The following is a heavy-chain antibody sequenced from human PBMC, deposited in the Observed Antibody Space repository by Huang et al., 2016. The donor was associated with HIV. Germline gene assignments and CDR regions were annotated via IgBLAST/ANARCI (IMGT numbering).Heavy chain of an antibody. Sequence: QLQLQESGPGLVRPSETLSLTCTVSGGSISSSSYYWGWIRQPPGKGLEWIGGIYYSGSTYDNPSLKSRVTISVDTSKNQFSLKLSSVTAADTAVYYCARRVYDFWSGYYWGPFHYWGQGTLVTVSS. CDR3: ARRVYDFWSGYYWGPFHY. CDR1: GGSISSSSYY. V-gene: IGHV4-39*01. CDR2: IYYSGST. J-gene: IGHJ4*02. D-gene: IGHD3-3*01.